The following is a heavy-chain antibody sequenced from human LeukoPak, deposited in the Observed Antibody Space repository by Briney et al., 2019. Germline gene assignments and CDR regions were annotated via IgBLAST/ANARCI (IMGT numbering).Heavy chain of an antibody. V-gene: IGHV1-18*01. CDR2: ISAYNGNT. D-gene: IGHD2-8*01. J-gene: IGHJ4*02. Sequence: GASVKVSCKASGYTFTSYGISWVRQAPGQGLEWMGWISAYNGNTNYAQKLQGRVTMTTDTSTSTVNMELSRLRSDDTAVYYCAREATGGVFFDFWGQGTLVTVSA. CDR1: GYTFTSYG. CDR3: AREATGGVFFDF.